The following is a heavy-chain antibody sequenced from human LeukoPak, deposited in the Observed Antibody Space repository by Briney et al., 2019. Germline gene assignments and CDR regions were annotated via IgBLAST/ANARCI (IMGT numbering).Heavy chain of an antibody. CDR2: IIPIFGTA. CDR3: ARDTPSAGYYDILTGSY. CDR1: GGTFSSYA. V-gene: IGHV1-69*15. D-gene: IGHD3-9*01. J-gene: IGHJ4*02. Sequence: SVKVSCKASGGTFSSYAISWVRQAPGQGLEWMGRIIPIFGTANYAQKFQGRVTITADESTSTAYMELSSLRSEDTAVYYCARDTPSAGYYDILTGSYWGQGTLVTVSS.